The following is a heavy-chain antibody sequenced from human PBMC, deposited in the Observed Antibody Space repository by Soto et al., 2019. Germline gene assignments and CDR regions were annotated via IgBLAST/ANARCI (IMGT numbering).Heavy chain of an antibody. CDR2: ISAYNGKT. CDR3: ARGGSSPWISNFDY. V-gene: IGHV1-18*01. J-gene: IGHJ4*02. D-gene: IGHD5-12*01. CDR1: GYTFTSYG. Sequence: ASVKVSCKASGYTFTSYGISWVRQAPGQGLEWMGWISAYNGKTNYAQKIQGRVTMTTDTYTSTAYMEQRSLKTDDTAVYYCARGGSSPWISNFDYWGQGTLVTVSS.